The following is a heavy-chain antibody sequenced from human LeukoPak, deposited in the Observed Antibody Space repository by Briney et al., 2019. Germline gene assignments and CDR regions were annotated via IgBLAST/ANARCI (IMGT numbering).Heavy chain of an antibody. V-gene: IGHV3-30*02. CDR1: GFTFSSYG. D-gene: IGHD4-23*01. CDR3: ATAEGGGNSVNTGFVY. Sequence: PGGSLRLSCAASGFTFSSYGMHWVRQAPGKGLEWVTVIWYAGSNKYYADSVKGRFTISRDNSKNTLYLQMNSLRAEDTAVYYCATAEGGGNSVNTGFVYWGQGTLVTVSS. CDR2: IWYAGSNK. J-gene: IGHJ4*02.